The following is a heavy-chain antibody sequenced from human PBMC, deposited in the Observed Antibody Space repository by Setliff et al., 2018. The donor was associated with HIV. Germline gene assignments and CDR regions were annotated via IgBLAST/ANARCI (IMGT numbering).Heavy chain of an antibody. D-gene: IGHD6-19*01. CDR1: GYTFSDYY. Sequence: GASVKVSCKASGYTFSDYYMHWVRQAPGQGLEWMGWINPNSGGTNYAQKFQGRVNMTRDTSTSTVYMELRNLRSDDTAVYFCTRSSSDWIQVRFDPWGQGTLVTVSS. J-gene: IGHJ5*02. V-gene: IGHV1-2*02. CDR3: TRSSSDWIQVRFDP. CDR2: INPNSGGT.